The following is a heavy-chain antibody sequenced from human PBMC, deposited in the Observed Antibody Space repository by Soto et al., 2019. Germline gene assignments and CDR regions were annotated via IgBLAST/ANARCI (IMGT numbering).Heavy chain of an antibody. J-gene: IGHJ4*02. V-gene: IGHV3-73*01. CDR3: TRGPPNYFDY. CDR2: IRSQAKNYAT. Sequence: GGSLRLSCAASGLTFSDSALHWVRQASGKGLEWVGRIRSQAKNYATTYGASMKSRFTISRDDSKNTAYLQMDSLKTEDTAVYYCTRGPPNYFDYWSQGTLVTVSS. CDR1: GLTFSDSA.